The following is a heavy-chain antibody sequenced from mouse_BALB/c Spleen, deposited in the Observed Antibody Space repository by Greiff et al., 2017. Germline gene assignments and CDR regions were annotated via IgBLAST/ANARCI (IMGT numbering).Heavy chain of an antibody. CDR1: GFTFSSYG. CDR2: ISSGGSYT. D-gene: IGHD2-4*01. V-gene: IGHV5-6*01. Sequence: EVMLVESGGDLVKPGGSLELSCAASGFTFSSYGMSWVRQTPDKRLEWVATISSGGSYTYYPDSVKGRFTISRDNAKNTLYLQMSSLKSEDTAMYYCARQDYDGPFAYWGQGTLVTVSA. CDR3: ARQDYDGPFAY. J-gene: IGHJ3*01.